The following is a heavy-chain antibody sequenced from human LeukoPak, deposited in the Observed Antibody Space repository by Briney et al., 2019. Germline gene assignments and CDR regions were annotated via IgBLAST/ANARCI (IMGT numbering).Heavy chain of an antibody. J-gene: IGHJ4*02. D-gene: IGHD1-1*01. Sequence: PGGSLRLSRVVSGFTFSESWMSWVRQAPGKGLGWVASLNLDGSDKYYVDSVKGRFTISRDNAKNSLYLQMDSLRVEDTAVYYCAKGKRYPDYWGQGTLVTVSS. CDR3: AKGKRYPDY. CDR2: LNLDGSDK. CDR1: GFTFSESW. V-gene: IGHV3-7*03.